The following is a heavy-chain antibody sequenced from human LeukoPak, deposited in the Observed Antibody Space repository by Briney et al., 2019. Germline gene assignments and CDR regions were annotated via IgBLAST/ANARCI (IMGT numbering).Heavy chain of an antibody. Sequence: PGRSLRLSCAASGFTFSSYGMHWVRQAPGKGLEWVAVISYDGSNKYYADSVKGRFTISRDNSKNTLYLQMNSLRAEDTAVYYCARHRYSSSPFDYWGQGTLVTVSS. CDR3: ARHRYSSSPFDY. V-gene: IGHV3-30*03. CDR1: GFTFSSYG. J-gene: IGHJ4*02. D-gene: IGHD6-13*01. CDR2: ISYDGSNK.